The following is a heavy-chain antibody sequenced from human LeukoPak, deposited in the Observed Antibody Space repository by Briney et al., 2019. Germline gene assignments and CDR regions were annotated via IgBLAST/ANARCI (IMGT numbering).Heavy chain of an antibody. CDR2: ISSSSSYI. D-gene: IGHD3-10*01. CDR1: GFTFSSYS. J-gene: IGHJ6*03. CDR3: ARDHFYGSGSYYYYMDV. V-gene: IGHV3-21*01. Sequence: GGSLRLSCAASGFTFSSYSMNWVRQAPGKGLEWASSISSSSSYIYYADSVKGRFTISRDNAKNSLYLQMNSLRAEDTAVYYCARDHFYGSGSYYYYMDVWGKGTTVTVSS.